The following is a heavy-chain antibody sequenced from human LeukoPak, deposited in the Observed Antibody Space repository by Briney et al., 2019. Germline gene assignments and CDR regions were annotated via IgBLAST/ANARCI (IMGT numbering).Heavy chain of an antibody. J-gene: IGHJ5*02. CDR1: GFTFSSYA. CDR3: AKDLGDYSGTYCNSFDP. V-gene: IGHV3-23*01. D-gene: IGHD1-26*01. Sequence: PGGSLRLSCAASGFTFSSYAMTWVRQAPGKGLEWVSAISGSGVSTYYADSVKGRFTISRDNSRNTLYLQMNTLRAEDTAVYYCAKDLGDYSGTYCNSFDPWGQGTLVTVSS. CDR2: ISGSGVST.